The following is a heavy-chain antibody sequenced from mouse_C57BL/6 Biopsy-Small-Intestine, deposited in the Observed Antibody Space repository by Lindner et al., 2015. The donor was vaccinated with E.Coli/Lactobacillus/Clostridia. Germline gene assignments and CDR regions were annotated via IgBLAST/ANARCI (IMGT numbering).Heavy chain of an antibody. V-gene: IGHV1-31*01. CDR3: ARIYYDYLYYFDY. CDR2: IYPYNGVS. Sequence: VQLQESGPELVKPGASVKISCKASGYSFTGYYMHWVKQSHGNILDWIGFIYPYNGVSSYNQKFKGKATLTVDKSSSTAYMDLRSLSSEDSAVYFCARIYYDYLYYFDYWGQGTTLTVSS. J-gene: IGHJ2*01. CDR1: GYSFTGYY. D-gene: IGHD2-4*01.